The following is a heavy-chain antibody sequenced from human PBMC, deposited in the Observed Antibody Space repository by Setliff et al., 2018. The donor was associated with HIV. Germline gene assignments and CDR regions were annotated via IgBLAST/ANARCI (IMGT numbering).Heavy chain of an antibody. CDR3: ARDNEAIGWFGDRPDHILLF. Sequence: ASVKVSCKASGYTFTSYGISWVRQAPGQGLEWMGWINAYNGNTNFAQKLQGRVTMTSDTSTSTAYLELRSLSSDDTAVYYCARDNEAIGWFGDRPDHILLFWGQGTMVTVSS. V-gene: IGHV1-18*01. J-gene: IGHJ3*01. CDR1: GYTFTSYG. D-gene: IGHD3-10*01. CDR2: INAYNGNT.